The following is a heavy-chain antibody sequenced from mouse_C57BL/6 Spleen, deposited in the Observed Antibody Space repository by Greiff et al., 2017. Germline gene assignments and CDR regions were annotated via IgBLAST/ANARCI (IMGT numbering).Heavy chain of an antibody. Sequence: EVHLVESGGGLVQPGGSLKLSCAASGFTFSDYGMAWVRQAPRKGPEWVAFISNLAYSIYYADTVTGRFTISRENAKNTLYLEMSSLRSEDTAMYYCARGGYYGSSYDWYFDVWGTGTTVTVSS. D-gene: IGHD1-1*01. CDR1: GFTFSDYG. CDR3: ARGGYYGSSYDWYFDV. CDR2: ISNLAYSI. V-gene: IGHV5-15*01. J-gene: IGHJ1*03.